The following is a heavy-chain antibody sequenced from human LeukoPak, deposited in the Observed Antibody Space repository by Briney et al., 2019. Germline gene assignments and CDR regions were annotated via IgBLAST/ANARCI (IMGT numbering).Heavy chain of an antibody. D-gene: IGHD3-10*01. Sequence: GSLRLSCEASGFIFRNYSMNWVRQSPGKGLEWVSSISSSSRYIYYADSMKGRFTISRDNAKNSLYLQMNSLRAEDTAVYYCTRGPSMVRGVLAWGQGTLVTVSS. V-gene: IGHV3-21*01. J-gene: IGHJ5*02. CDR1: GFIFRNYS. CDR2: ISSSSRYI. CDR3: TRGPSMVRGVLA.